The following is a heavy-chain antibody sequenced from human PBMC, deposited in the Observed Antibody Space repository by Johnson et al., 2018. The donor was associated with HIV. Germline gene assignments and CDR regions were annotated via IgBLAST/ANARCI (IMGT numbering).Heavy chain of an antibody. CDR2: ISYYGSKK. D-gene: IGHD3-22*01. CDR1: GFTFRNYA. CDR3: GRRFYGRSGAVLDI. J-gene: IGHJ3*02. V-gene: IGHV3-30*14. Sequence: QVQLVESGGGVVQPGTSLRLSCAASGFTFRNYAMHWVRQAPGKGLEWVAVISYYGSKKYPADSVKCRFTISRDNSKNTLYLQMGSLGAEDMAGYYCGRRFYGRSGAVLDIWVQGTIVTVSS.